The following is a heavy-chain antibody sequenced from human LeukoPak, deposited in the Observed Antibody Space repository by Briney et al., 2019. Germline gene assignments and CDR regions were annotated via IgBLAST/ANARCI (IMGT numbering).Heavy chain of an antibody. CDR1: GYTFTSNY. CDR3: ARGAYGSGSYYIGYYYYMDV. CDR2: ISPSGGST. J-gene: IGHJ6*03. V-gene: IGHV1-46*01. D-gene: IGHD3-10*01. Sequence: ASVKVSCKAFGYTFTSNYMHWVRQAPGQGPERMGVISPSGGSTTYAQKFQGRVTLTRDMSTSTDYLELSSLRSEDTAVYYCARGAYGSGSYYIGYYYYMDVWGKGTTVTISS.